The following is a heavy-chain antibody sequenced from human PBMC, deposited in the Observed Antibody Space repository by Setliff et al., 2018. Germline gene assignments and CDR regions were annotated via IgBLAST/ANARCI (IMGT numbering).Heavy chain of an antibody. Sequence: PGGSLRLSCAASGFTFSTYAMSWVRQAPGKGLEWVSVISGSGTTTYYADSVKGRFTISRDNSKNTVYLQMNSLRAEDTAIYYCAKMVGGSRSSGSCYFDYWGQGTLVTV. D-gene: IGHD2-15*01. J-gene: IGHJ4*02. CDR2: ISGSGTTT. CDR3: AKMVGGSRSSGSCYFDY. V-gene: IGHV3-23*01. CDR1: GFTFSTYA.